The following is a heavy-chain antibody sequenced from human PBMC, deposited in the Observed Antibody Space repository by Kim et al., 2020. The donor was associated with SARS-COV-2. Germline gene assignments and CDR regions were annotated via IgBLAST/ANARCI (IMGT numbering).Heavy chain of an antibody. J-gene: IGHJ4*02. Sequence: ETLSLTCTVSGGSISSYYWSWIRQPPGKGLEWIGYIYYSGSTNYNPSLKSRVTISVDTSKNQFSLKLSSVTAADTAVYYCARDSGYSYGFSPFDYWGQGTLVTVSS. CDR3: ARDSGYSYGFSPFDY. CDR2: IYYSGST. V-gene: IGHV4-59*13. D-gene: IGHD5-18*01. CDR1: GGSISSYY.